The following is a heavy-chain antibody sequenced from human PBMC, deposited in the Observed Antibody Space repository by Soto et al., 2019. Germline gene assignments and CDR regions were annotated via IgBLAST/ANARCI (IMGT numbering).Heavy chain of an antibody. J-gene: IGHJ6*02. CDR3: ASVEATYYYGSGSYLGQNYYYGRDV. D-gene: IGHD3-10*01. V-gene: IGHV1-69*12. Sequence: QVQLVQSGAEVKKPGSSVKVSCKASGGTFSSYAISWVRQAPGQGLEWMGGIIPIFGTANYAQKFQGRVTIPAEESTSTAYMERSSLRSEYTAVYYCASVEATYYYGSGSYLGQNYYYGRDVWGQGTTVTFAS. CDR2: IIPIFGTA. CDR1: GGTFSSYA.